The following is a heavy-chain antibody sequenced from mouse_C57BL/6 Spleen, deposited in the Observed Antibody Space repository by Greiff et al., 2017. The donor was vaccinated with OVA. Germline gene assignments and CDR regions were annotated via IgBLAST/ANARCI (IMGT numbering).Heavy chain of an antibody. CDR1: GYTFTDYE. CDR2: IDPETGGT. Sequence: VQLVESGAELVRPGASVTLSCKASGYTFTDYEMHWVKQTPVHGLEWIGAIDPETGGTAYNQKFKGKAILTADKSSSTAYMELRSLTSEDSAVYYCTRRGMISYYFDYWGQGTTLTVSS. V-gene: IGHV1-15*01. D-gene: IGHD2-4*01. CDR3: TRRGMISYYFDY. J-gene: IGHJ2*01.